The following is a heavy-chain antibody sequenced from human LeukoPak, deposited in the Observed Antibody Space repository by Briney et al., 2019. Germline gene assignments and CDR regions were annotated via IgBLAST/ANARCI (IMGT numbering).Heavy chain of an antibody. Sequence: ASVKVSCKASGYTFTGYYMHWWRQAPGQGLEWMGGYNPNSGGTNYAQKFQGRVTMTRDTSISTAYMELSRLRSDDTAVYYCARDRSGSYEYWFDPWGQGTLVTVSS. V-gene: IGHV1-2*02. J-gene: IGHJ5*02. D-gene: IGHD1-26*01. CDR3: ARDRSGSYEYWFDP. CDR2: YNPNSGGT. CDR1: GYTFTGYY.